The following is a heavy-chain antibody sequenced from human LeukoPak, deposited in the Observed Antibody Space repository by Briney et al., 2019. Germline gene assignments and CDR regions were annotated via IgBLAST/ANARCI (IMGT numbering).Heavy chain of an antibody. V-gene: IGHV3-30-3*01. CDR2: ISYDGSNK. CDR1: GFTFSSYA. J-gene: IGHJ6*02. Sequence: PGGSLRLSCAASGFTFSSYAMHWVRQAPGKGLEWVAVISYDGSNKYYADSVKGRFTISRDNSKNTLYLQMNSLRAEDTAVYYCASNSVVPRYYYYDGMDVWGQGTTVTVSS. CDR3: ASNSVVPRYYYYDGMDV. D-gene: IGHD4-23*01.